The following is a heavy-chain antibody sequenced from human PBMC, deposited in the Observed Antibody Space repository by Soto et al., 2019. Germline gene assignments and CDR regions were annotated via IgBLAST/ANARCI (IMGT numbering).Heavy chain of an antibody. J-gene: IGHJ4*02. Sequence: QVQLVQSGAEVKKPGSSVKVSCQASGGIFSSNAISWVRQAPGQGLEWTGGILPIFGTTNYAQNFQGRATITADESTSTAYMELSSLKSEDTALYYCATGGRGYSSAPRFYFDYWGQGTLVTVSS. CDR1: GGIFSSNA. V-gene: IGHV1-69*01. CDR3: ATGGRGYSSAPRFYFDY. CDR2: ILPIFGTT. D-gene: IGHD5-18*01.